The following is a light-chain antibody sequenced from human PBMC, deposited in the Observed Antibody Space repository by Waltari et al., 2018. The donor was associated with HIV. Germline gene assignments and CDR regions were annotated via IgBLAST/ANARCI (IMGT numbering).Light chain of an antibody. CDR3: QAWDNNTVF. Sequence: SSELTQPPSVSVSPGQTGTITCPGDNLRDFPPHWYQKKPGQSPVVVIFRGNKRPSGIPERFSGSISGNTATLTITGTQPMDEADYYCQAWDNNTVFFGGGTKLAVL. CDR1: NLRDFP. CDR2: RGN. V-gene: IGLV3-1*01. J-gene: IGLJ2*01.